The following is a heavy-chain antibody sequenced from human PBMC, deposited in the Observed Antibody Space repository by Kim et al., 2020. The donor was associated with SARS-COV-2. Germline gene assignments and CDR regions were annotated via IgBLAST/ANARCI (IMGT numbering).Heavy chain of an antibody. J-gene: IGHJ6*02. V-gene: IGHV4-31*03. D-gene: IGHD3-10*01. Sequence: SETLSLTCTVSGGSVTSGGYYWNWIRQHPGRGLEWIGYISDSGTIYYDASLRSRATISRDPSQNQLSLQLTSVTAADTAVYYCNSYGSGSSYGVDVWGQGITVIVSS. CDR2: ISDSGTI. CDR1: GGSVTSGGYY. CDR3: NSYGSGSSYGVDV.